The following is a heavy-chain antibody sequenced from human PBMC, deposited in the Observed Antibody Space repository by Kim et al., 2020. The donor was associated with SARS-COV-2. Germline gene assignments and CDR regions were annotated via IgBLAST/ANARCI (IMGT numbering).Heavy chain of an antibody. D-gene: IGHD3-16*01. CDR3: ARGYAPGRVSSYGMDV. CDR2: IYTSGST. CDR1: GGSISSGSYY. Sequence: SETLSLTCTVSGGSISSGSYYWSWIRQPAGKGLEWIGRIYTSGSTNYNPSLKSRVTISVDTSKNQFSLKLSSVTAADTAVYYCARGYAPGRVSSYGMDVWGQGTTVTVSS. V-gene: IGHV4-61*02. J-gene: IGHJ6*02.